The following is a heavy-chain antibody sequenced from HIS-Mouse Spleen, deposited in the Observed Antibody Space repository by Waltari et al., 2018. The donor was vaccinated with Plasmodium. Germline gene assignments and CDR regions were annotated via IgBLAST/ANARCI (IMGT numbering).Heavy chain of an antibody. Sequence: EVQLVESGGGLVQPGGSLRLPCAASVSTVRSYWRSWFRQGPGKGLEWVANIKQDGSEKYYVDSVKGRFTISRDNAKNSLYLQMNSLRAEDTAVYYCASSWYWYFDLWGRGTLVTVSS. D-gene: IGHD6-13*01. J-gene: IGHJ2*01. CDR1: VSTVRSYW. V-gene: IGHV3-7*01. CDR2: IKQDGSEK. CDR3: ASSWYWYFDL.